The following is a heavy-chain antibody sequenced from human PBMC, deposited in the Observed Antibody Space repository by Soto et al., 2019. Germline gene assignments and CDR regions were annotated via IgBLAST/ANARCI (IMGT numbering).Heavy chain of an antibody. CDR1: GFTFRSYA. Sequence: PGGSLRLSCAASGFTFRSYAMSWVRHAPGKGLEWVSAISGSGGSTYYADSVKGRFTISRDNSKNTLYLQMNSLRAEDTAVYYCAKDRWFNRVAYFDYWGQGTLVTVSS. CDR2: ISGSGGST. D-gene: IGHD3-9*01. CDR3: AKDRWFNRVAYFDY. V-gene: IGHV3-23*01. J-gene: IGHJ4*02.